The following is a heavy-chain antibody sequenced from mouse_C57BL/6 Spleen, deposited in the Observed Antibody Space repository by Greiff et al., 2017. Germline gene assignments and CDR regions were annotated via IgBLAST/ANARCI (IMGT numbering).Heavy chain of an antibody. J-gene: IGHJ2*01. CDR2: IHPSDSDT. CDR1: GYTFTSYW. V-gene: IGHV1-74*01. Sequence: VKLQQPGAELVKPGASVKVSCKASGYTFTSYWMHWVKQRPGQGLEWIGRIHPSDSDTNYNQKFKGKATLTVDKSSSTAYMQLSSLTSEDSAVYYCARRGDDDGVSSYYFDYWGQGTTLTVSS. CDR3: ARRGDDDGVSSYYFDY. D-gene: IGHD2-4*01.